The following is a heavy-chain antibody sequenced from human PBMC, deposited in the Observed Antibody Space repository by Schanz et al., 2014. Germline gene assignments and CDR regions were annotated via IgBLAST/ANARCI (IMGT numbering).Heavy chain of an antibody. V-gene: IGHV1-69*04. CDR1: GYTVSALA. Sequence: QVQLLQSGSEVKKPGASVKVSCEISGYTVSALAMHWVRQAPGKGLEWLGRIIPILDKTNYAQKFQGRVTMTADKSTSTVYMEVSGLRSEDTAVYYCAKVDRTRYYAMDVWGQGTTVTVSS. CDR3: AKVDRTRYYAMDV. D-gene: IGHD3-9*01. J-gene: IGHJ6*02. CDR2: IIPILDKT.